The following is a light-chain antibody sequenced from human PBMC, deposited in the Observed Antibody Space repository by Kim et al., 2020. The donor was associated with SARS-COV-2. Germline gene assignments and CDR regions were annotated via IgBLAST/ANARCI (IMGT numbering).Light chain of an antibody. CDR1: QSVITN. CDR2: TAS. CDR3: QQYNNWPLT. V-gene: IGKV3-15*01. J-gene: IGKJ4*01. Sequence: VSPGDSASLSCRASQSVITNLAWYQLKPGQAPRLLIHTASPRATGVPARFRGSGSGTEFTLTISSLQSEDFAVYYCQQYNNWPLTFGGGTKVDIK.